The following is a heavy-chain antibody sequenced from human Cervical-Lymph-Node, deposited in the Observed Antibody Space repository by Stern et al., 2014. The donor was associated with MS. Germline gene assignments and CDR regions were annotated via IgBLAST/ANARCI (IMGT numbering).Heavy chain of an antibody. D-gene: IGHD2-15*01. J-gene: IGHJ4*02. CDR1: GYTFTSYY. V-gene: IGHV1-46*01. Sequence: DQLVESGAEVKKPGASVKVSCKASGYTFTSYYMHWVRQAPGQGLEWMGIINPSGGSTSYAQKFQGRVTMTRDTSTSTVYMELSSLRSEDTAVYYCARGYCSGGSCSTDFDYWGQGTLVTVSS. CDR3: ARGYCSGGSCSTDFDY. CDR2: INPSGGST.